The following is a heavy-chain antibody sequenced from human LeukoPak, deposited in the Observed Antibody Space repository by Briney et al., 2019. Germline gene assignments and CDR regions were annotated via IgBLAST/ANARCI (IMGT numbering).Heavy chain of an antibody. CDR3: ARDRGGEPHDY. J-gene: IGHJ4*02. V-gene: IGHV3-33*01. Sequence: PGRSLRLSCAASGFTFSSYGMHWVRQAPGKGLEWVAVIWYDGSNKYYAGSVKGRFTISRDNSKNTLSLQMDSLRAEDTAVYYCARDRGGEPHDYWGQGTLVTVSS. CDR2: IWYDGSNK. D-gene: IGHD3-16*01. CDR1: GFTFSSYG.